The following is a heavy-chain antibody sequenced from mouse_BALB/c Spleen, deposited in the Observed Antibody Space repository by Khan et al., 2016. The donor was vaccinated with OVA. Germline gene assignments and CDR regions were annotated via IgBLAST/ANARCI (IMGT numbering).Heavy chain of an antibody. D-gene: IGHD1-1*01. J-gene: IGHJ2*01. CDR2: ISYSGNT. CDR3: ARIYGGDFDY. Sequence: EVQLQESGPGLVKPSQSLSLTCTVTGYSITSDYAWNWFRQFPGNKLEWMGYISYSGNTKYNPSLKSRISITRDTSKNQFFLQLNSVTTEDTATYYCARIYGGDFDYWGQGTTLTVSS. CDR1: GYSITSDYA. V-gene: IGHV3-2*02.